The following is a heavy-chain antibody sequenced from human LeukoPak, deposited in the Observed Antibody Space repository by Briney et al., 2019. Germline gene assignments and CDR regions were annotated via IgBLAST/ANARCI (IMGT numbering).Heavy chain of an antibody. CDR1: GFSFSNYA. D-gene: IGHD1-1*01. J-gene: IGHJ4*02. Sequence: GGFLRLSCAASGFSFSNYAMSWVRQAPARGPEWVSSIGGGGETFYADSVKGRFTLSRDDSRNTVYLQLSNLRVEDTAIYYCAKANWVSNADAVWWGQGTQVTVSS. CDR3: AKANWVSNADAVW. V-gene: IGHV3-23*01. CDR2: IGGGGET.